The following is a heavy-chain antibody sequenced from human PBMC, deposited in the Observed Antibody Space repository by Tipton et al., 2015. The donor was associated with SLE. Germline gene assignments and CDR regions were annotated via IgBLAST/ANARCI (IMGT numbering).Heavy chain of an antibody. V-gene: IGHV4-34*01. CDR3: ARADYGGPYYFDY. D-gene: IGHD4-23*01. CDR2: INHSGST. J-gene: IGHJ4*02. Sequence: TLSLTCAVYGGSFSGYYWNWIRQPPGKGLEWIGEINHSGSTNYNPSLKSRVTISVDTSKNQFSLKLSSVTAADTAVYYCARADYGGPYYFDYWGQGTLVTVSS. CDR1: GGSFSGYY.